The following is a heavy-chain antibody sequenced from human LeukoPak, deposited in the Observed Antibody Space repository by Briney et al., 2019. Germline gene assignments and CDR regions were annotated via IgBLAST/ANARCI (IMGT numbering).Heavy chain of an antibody. Sequence: QPGGSLRPSCAASGFTFSSYAIHWVRQAPGKGLEWVAVISYDGSNKYYADSVKGRFTISRDNSKDTLFLQMNSLRAEDTAVYYCARDYGGNEFDYWGQGTLVTVSS. D-gene: IGHD4-23*01. V-gene: IGHV3-30*14. CDR3: ARDYGGNEFDY. J-gene: IGHJ4*02. CDR1: GFTFSSYA. CDR2: ISYDGSNK.